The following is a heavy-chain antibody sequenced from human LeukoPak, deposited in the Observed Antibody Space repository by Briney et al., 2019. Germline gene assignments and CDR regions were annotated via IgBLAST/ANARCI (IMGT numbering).Heavy chain of an antibody. CDR3: ARVSTYYYGSGSYYPHNWFDP. Sequence: GGSLRLSCAASGFTFSDYYMSWIRQAPGQGLEWVSYISSSSSYTNYADYVKGRFTISRDNAKNSLYLQMNSLRAEETAVYYCARVSTYYYGSGSYYPHNWFDPWGQGTLVTVSS. D-gene: IGHD3-10*01. V-gene: IGHV3-11*06. CDR1: GFTFSDYY. J-gene: IGHJ5*02. CDR2: ISSSSSYT.